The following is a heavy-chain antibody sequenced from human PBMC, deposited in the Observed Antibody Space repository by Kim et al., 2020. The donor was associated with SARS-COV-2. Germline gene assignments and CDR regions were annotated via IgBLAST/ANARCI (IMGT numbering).Heavy chain of an antibody. J-gene: IGHJ6*02. CDR3: AKQGYIFGLNTYYGMDL. CDR2: ISYDGSNK. V-gene: IGHV3-30*18. Sequence: GGSLRLSCAASGFSFSNYGMHWVRQAPGKGLEWVAFISYDGSNKQYLDSMKGRFTVSRDYSKNTLYLQMNSLTAEDTAVYYCAKQGYIFGLNTYYGMDLWGQGTTVTVSS. D-gene: IGHD5-12*01. CDR1: GFSFSNYG.